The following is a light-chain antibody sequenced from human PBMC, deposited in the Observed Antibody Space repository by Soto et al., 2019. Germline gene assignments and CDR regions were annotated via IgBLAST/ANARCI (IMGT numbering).Light chain of an antibody. CDR2: EVS. CDR3: NSYTSTAARV. J-gene: IGLJ1*01. CDR1: STDVGGHDF. V-gene: IGLV2-14*01. Sequence: QSALTQPPSASGSPGQSVTISCTGTSTDVGGHDFVSWYQQHPGKAPKVIIFEVSNRPSGVSNRFSGSKSGNTASLTLSGLQAEDEADYYCNSYTSTAARVFGTGTKLTVL.